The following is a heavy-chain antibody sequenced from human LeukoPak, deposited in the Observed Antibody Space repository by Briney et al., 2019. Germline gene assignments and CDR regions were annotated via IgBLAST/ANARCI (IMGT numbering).Heavy chain of an antibody. CDR3: AITSPEEMASA. CDR1: GYSFTSYW. Sequence: GESLKISCKGSGYSFTSYWIGWVRQMPGKGLEWTGIIYPGDSDTRYSPSFQGQVTISADKSISTAYLQWNSLKASDTAMYYCAITSPEEMASAWGQGTLVTVSS. CDR2: IYPGDSDT. V-gene: IGHV5-51*01. D-gene: IGHD5-24*01. J-gene: IGHJ5*02.